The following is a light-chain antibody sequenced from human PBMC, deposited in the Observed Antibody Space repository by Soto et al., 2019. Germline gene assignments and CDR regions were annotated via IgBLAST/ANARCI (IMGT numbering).Light chain of an antibody. J-gene: IGLJ3*02. V-gene: IGLV2-23*01. CDR3: CSLTTGATCV. Sequence: QSALTQPASVSGSPGQSITISCTGTNSDVGSHNFVSWYQQYPGKAPKLLIYEASKRPSGLSNRFSGSKSGNTASLTISGLQAEDAADYYCCSLTTGATCVFGGGTKLTVL. CDR1: NSDVGSHNF. CDR2: EAS.